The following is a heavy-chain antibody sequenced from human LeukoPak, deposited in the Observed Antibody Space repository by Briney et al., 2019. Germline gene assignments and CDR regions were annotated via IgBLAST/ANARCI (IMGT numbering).Heavy chain of an antibody. J-gene: IGHJ4*02. CDR3: ARPRRYYYDSSGQEFNY. Sequence: SETLSLTCAVYGGSFSGYYWSWIRQPPGKGLVWIGEINHSGSTNYNPSLKSRVTISVDTSKNQFSLKLSSVTAADTAVYYCARPRRYYYDSSGQEFNYWGQGTLVTVSS. D-gene: IGHD3-22*01. V-gene: IGHV4-34*01. CDR2: INHSGST. CDR1: GGSFSGYY.